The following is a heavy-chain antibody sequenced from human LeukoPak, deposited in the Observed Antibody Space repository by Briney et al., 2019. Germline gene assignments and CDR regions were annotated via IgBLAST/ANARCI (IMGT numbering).Heavy chain of an antibody. CDR3: ARDIIDFWSGYYDY. Sequence: SETLSLTCTVSGGSVSSGSYYWSWIRQPPGKGLEWIGYIYYSGSTNYNPSLKSRVTISVDTSKNQFSLKLSSVTAADTAVYYCARDIIDFWSGYYDYWGQEPWSPSPQ. J-gene: IGHJ4*01. CDR2: IYYSGST. D-gene: IGHD3-3*01. CDR1: GGSVSSGSYY. V-gene: IGHV4-61*01.